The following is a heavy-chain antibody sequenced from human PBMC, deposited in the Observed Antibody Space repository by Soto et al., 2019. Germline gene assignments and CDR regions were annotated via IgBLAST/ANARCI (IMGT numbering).Heavy chain of an antibody. CDR3: AREGLLAVVVAATPIYYYYMDV. CDR2: INWNGGST. CDR1: GFTFDDYG. Sequence: EVQLVESGGGVVRPGGSLRLSCAASGFTFDDYGMSWVRQAPGKGLEWVSGINWNGGSTGYADSVKGRFTISRDNAKNSLDLQMNSLRAEDTALYHCAREGLLAVVVAATPIYYYYMDVWGKGTTVTVSS. V-gene: IGHV3-20*01. J-gene: IGHJ6*03. D-gene: IGHD2-15*01.